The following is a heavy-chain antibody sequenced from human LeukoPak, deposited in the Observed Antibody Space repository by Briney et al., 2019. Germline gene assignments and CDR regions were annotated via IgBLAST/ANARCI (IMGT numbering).Heavy chain of an antibody. J-gene: IGHJ6*03. Sequence: GGSLRLSCAASGFTFSSYWMSWVRQAPGKGLEWVANIKQDGSEKYYVDSVKGRFTISRDNAKNSLYLQMNSLRAEDTAVYYCARVERGYSYAIEYYYYYYMDVWGKGTTVNVSS. D-gene: IGHD5-18*01. V-gene: IGHV3-7*01. CDR1: GFTFSSYW. CDR3: ARVERGYSYAIEYYYYYYMDV. CDR2: IKQDGSEK.